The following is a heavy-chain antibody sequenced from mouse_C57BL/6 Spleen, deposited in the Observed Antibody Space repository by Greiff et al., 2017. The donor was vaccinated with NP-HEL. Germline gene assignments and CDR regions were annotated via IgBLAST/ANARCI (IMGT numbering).Heavy chain of an antibody. CDR2: ISDGGSYT. D-gene: IGHD4-1*01. J-gene: IGHJ4*01. CDR1: GFTFSSYA. V-gene: IGHV5-4*01. CDR3: ARDGGTVAMDY. Sequence: EVKLVESGGGLVKPGGSLKLSCAASGFTFSSYAMSWVRQTPEKRLEWVATISDGGSYTYYPDNVKGRFTISRENAKNNLYLQMSHLKSEDTAMYYCARDGGTVAMDYWGQGTSVTVSS.